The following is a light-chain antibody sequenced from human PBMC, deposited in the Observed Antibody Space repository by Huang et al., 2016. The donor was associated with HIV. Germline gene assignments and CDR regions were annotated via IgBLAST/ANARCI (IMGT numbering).Light chain of an antibody. CDR2: AAF. V-gene: IGKV3-11*01. Sequence: DIVLTQSPATLSLSPGERATLTCRASPSVSSYLAWFQQKRGQAPRLLIYAAFNRAPDIPDRFSGSGSGTDFTLTISNVEPEDFAVYYCQQRNNWPRTFGQGTKVEI. CDR1: PSVSSY. CDR3: QQRNNWPRT. J-gene: IGKJ1*01.